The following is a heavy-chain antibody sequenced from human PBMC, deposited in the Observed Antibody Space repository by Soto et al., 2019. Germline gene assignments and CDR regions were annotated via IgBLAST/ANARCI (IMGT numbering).Heavy chain of an antibody. CDR3: AKDNYDILTGYYTNWFDP. Sequence: GGSLRLSCAASRFTVSSYYMTWVRQAPGKGLEWVSVIYSGGSTYYAGSVKGRFTISRDNSKNTLYLQMNSLRAEDTAVYYCAKDNYDILTGYYTNWFDPWGQGTLVTVSS. CDR1: RFTVSSYY. CDR2: IYSGGST. J-gene: IGHJ5*02. V-gene: IGHV3-66*01. D-gene: IGHD3-9*01.